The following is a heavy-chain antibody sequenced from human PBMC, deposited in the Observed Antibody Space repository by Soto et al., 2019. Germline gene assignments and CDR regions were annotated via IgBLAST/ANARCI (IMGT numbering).Heavy chain of an antibody. CDR3: AKELSPDWGSYRLFEY. D-gene: IGHD3-16*02. CDR1: GFTFSSYV. V-gene: IGHV3-23*01. J-gene: IGHJ4*02. CDR2: ISGGGGST. Sequence: EVPLLESGGGLVQPGGSLRLSCAASGFTFSSYVISWVRQAPGKGLQWFSGISGGGGSTYYADSVKGRFTISRDNXKXXVYLQMTRLRAEDMAVYYCAKELSPDWGSYRLFEYWGQGTLVTVSS.